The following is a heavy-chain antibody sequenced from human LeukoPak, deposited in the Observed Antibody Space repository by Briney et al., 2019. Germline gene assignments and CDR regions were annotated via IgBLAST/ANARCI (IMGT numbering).Heavy chain of an antibody. D-gene: IGHD3-10*01. CDR2: ISSSSSYI. CDR3: ARSGLLWFGELLYAFDI. CDR1: GFTFSSYS. J-gene: IGHJ3*02. Sequence: GGSLRLSCAASGFTFSSYSMNRVRQAPGKGLEWVSSISSSSSYIYYADSVKGRFTISRDNAKNSLYLQMNSLRAEDTAVYYCARSGLLWFGELLYAFDIWGQGTMVTVSS. V-gene: IGHV3-21*01.